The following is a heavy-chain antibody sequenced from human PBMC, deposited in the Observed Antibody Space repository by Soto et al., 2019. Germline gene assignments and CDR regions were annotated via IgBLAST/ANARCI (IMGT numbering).Heavy chain of an antibody. D-gene: IGHD2-2*01. J-gene: IGHJ6*03. CDR2: INAGNGNT. V-gene: IGHV1-3*01. CDR3: ARGCSSTSCSLHYYYMDV. CDR1: GYTFTSYA. Sequence: ASVKVSCKASGYTFTSYAMHWVRQAPGQRLEWMGWINAGNGNTKYSQKFQGRVTITRDTSASTAYMELSSLRPEDTAVYYCARGCSSTSCSLHYYYMDVWGKGTTVTVSS.